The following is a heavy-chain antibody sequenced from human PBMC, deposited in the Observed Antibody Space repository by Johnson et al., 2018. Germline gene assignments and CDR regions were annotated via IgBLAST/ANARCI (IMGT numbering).Heavy chain of an antibody. V-gene: IGHV3-23*04. Sequence: VQLVQSGGGLVQPGGSLRLSCAASGFSFSGYAMSWVRQAPGKGLEWVSGISGSGGSTYYADSVKGRFTISRDNSKNTLYLQMNSLRTEDTALYYCAKDSWSSTNCYGYMDVGGKGTTFTVSS. J-gene: IGHJ6*03. CDR1: GFSFSGYA. CDR3: AKDSWSSTNCYGYMDV. CDR2: ISGSGGST. D-gene: IGHD2-2*01.